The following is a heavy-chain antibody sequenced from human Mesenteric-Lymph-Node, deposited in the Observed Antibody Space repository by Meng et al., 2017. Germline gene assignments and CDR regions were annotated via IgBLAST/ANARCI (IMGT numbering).Heavy chain of an antibody. CDR2: ISYDGGNK. CDR1: GFTFSTYA. CDR3: ARDPGDYGDSFHFDY. V-gene: IGHV3-30*04. J-gene: IGHJ4*02. D-gene: IGHD4-17*01. Sequence: QGQLLESVGGGVQPGRSLRLSCAASGFTFSTYAMHWVRQAPGKGLEWVAVISYDGGNKYYADSVRGRCTISRDNSKKTLYLQMNSLRVEDTAVYYCARDPGDYGDSFHFDYWGQGTLVTVSS.